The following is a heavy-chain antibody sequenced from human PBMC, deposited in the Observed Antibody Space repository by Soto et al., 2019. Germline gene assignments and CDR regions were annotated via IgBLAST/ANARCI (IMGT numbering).Heavy chain of an antibody. CDR2: IKEDGSEK. J-gene: IGHJ6*02. V-gene: IGHV3-7*03. CDR1: GFTFSNSW. CDR3: TRKRFGMDV. Sequence: GGSLRLSCAASGFTFSNSWMSWVRQAPGKGLEWVANIKEDGSEKDYVDPGKGRFTITRDYAKHSLYLQMNNLRAEDTAVYFCTRKRFGMDVWGQGTTGTVSS.